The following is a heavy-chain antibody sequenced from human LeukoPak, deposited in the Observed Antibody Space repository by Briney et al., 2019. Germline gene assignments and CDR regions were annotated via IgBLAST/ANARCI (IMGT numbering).Heavy chain of an antibody. Sequence: GGSLRLSCAASGFTFSHAWMSWVRQAPGKGLEWVSAISGSGGSTYYADSVKGRFTISRDNSKNTLYLQMNSLRAEDTAVYYCAKFSGGGSSFGAFDIWGQGTMVTVSS. D-gene: IGHD6-13*01. CDR1: GFTFSHAW. CDR2: ISGSGGST. J-gene: IGHJ3*02. V-gene: IGHV3-23*01. CDR3: AKFSGGGSSFGAFDI.